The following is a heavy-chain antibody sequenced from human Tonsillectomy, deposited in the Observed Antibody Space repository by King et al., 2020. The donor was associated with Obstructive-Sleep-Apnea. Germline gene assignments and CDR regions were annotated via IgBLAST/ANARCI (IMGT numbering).Heavy chain of an antibody. CDR1: DFTFGDYA. D-gene: IGHD2-15*01. J-gene: IGHJ6*02. V-gene: IGHV3-49*03. CDR2: IRSEFYGGTT. Sequence: EVQLVESGGGLVQPGRSLRLSCTASDFTFGDYALSWFRQAPGKGLEWVGFIRSEFYGGTTDYAASVKGRFTISRDDSKSIAYLQMNSLKTEDTAGYYCTSYCSGGSCTVFYYYAMDVWGQGTTVTVSS. CDR3: TSYCSGGSCTVFYYYAMDV.